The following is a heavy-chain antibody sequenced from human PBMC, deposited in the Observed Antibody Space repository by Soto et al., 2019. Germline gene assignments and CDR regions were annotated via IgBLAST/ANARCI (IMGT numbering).Heavy chain of an antibody. V-gene: IGHV4-34*01. CDR2: INHSGST. D-gene: IGHD1-26*01. CDR3: ARLIAGATPFDY. CDR1: GGSFSGYY. Sequence: QVQLQQWGAGLLKPSETLSLTCAVYGGSFSGYYWSWIRQPPGKGLEWIGEINHSGSTNYNPSLKSRVTISVDTSKNQFSLKLSSVTAADTAVYYCARLIAGATPFDYWGQGTLVTVSS. J-gene: IGHJ4*02.